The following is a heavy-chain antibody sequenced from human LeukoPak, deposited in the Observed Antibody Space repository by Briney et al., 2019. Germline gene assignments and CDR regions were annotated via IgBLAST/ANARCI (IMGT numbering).Heavy chain of an antibody. J-gene: IGHJ3*02. CDR2: IYTSGST. V-gene: IGHV4-61*02. D-gene: IGHD3-3*01. CDR3: AREVIMHAGAFDI. Sequence: SETRPSSGTVSGGSISSGSYYWSWIRQPAGKGLEWIGRIYTSGSTNYNPSLKSRVTISVDTSKNQFSLKLSSVTAADTAVYYCAREVIMHAGAFDIWGQGTMVAVSS. CDR1: GGSISSGSYY.